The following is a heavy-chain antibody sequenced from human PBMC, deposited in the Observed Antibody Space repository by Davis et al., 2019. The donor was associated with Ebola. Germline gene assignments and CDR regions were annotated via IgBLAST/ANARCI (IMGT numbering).Heavy chain of an antibody. CDR3: ASGVPGY. Sequence: SETLSLTCAVYGGSFSGYYWSWIRQPPGKGLEWIGEINHSGSANYNPSLKSRVTMSVDTSKNQFSLKLSSVTAADTAVYYCASGVPGYWGQGTLVTVSS. CDR1: GGSFSGYY. V-gene: IGHV4-34*01. CDR2: INHSGSA. J-gene: IGHJ4*02.